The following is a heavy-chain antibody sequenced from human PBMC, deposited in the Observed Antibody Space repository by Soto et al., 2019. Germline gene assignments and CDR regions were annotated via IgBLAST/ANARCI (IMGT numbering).Heavy chain of an antibody. Sequence: GGSLRLSCAASGFTFNNYDMNWVRQAPGKGLEWVSFIDGSSSTIYYADSVKGRFTISRDNAKNSLSLQMNSLRDEDTAVYYCTRDPYGMDVWGQGTTVTVSS. V-gene: IGHV3-48*02. CDR1: GFTFNNYD. CDR3: TRDPYGMDV. J-gene: IGHJ6*02. CDR2: IDGSSSTI.